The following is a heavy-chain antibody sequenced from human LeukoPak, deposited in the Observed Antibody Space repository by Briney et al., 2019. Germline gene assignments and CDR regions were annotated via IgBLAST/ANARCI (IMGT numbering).Heavy chain of an antibody. J-gene: IGHJ6*03. Sequence: SETLSLTCTVSGGSINSYYWSWIRQPPGKGLEWIGYIYCNGATNYNPSLKSRVTISVDTSKNLFSLRLSSVTAADTAVYYCAREGKYCTSGVCSSRGGYYYYMDVWGKGTTVTVSS. V-gene: IGHV4-59*01. D-gene: IGHD2-8*01. CDR1: GGSINSYY. CDR3: AREGKYCTSGVCSSRGGYYYYMDV. CDR2: IYCNGAT.